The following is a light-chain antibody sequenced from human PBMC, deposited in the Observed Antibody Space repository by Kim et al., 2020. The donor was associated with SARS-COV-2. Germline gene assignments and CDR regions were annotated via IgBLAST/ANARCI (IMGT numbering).Light chain of an antibody. V-gene: IGLV3-1*01. CDR3: QAWDSSTPNWV. CDR1: KLGEKY. CDR2: QDS. J-gene: IGLJ3*02. Sequence: PGQKAVITCAGYKLGEKYACWYQQKPGQSPVLVIYQDSKRPSGIPERFSGSNSGNTATLTISGTQAMDEADYYCQAWDSSTPNWVFGGGTQLTVL.